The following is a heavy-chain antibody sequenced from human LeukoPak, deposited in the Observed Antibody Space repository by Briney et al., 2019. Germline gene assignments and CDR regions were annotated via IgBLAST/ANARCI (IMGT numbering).Heavy chain of an antibody. CDR1: GYTFTSYG. CDR3: ARDSGGRGHFDF. J-gene: IGHJ4*02. Sequence: APVKVSCKASGYTFTSYGISWVRQAPGQGLEWMGWIGPNNGNTNYAQNLQGRVTMTTGTSTGTAYMELRSLRSDDTAVYFCARDSGGRGHFDFWGQGTLVTVFS. V-gene: IGHV1-18*01. D-gene: IGHD3-16*01. CDR2: IGPNNGNT.